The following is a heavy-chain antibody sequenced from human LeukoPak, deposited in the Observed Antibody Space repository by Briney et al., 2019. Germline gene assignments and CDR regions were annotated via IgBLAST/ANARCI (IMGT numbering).Heavy chain of an antibody. CDR1: GYTFTSYG. V-gene: IGHV1-18*01. CDR2: ISAYNGNT. CDR3: ARVSGSYLFAWFDP. Sequence: ASVKVSCKASGYTFTSYGISWVRQAPGQGLEWMGWISAYNGNTNYAQKLQGRVTMTTDTSTRTAYMELRSLRSDDTAVYYCARVSGSYLFAWFDPWGQGTLVTVSS. D-gene: IGHD1-26*01. J-gene: IGHJ5*02.